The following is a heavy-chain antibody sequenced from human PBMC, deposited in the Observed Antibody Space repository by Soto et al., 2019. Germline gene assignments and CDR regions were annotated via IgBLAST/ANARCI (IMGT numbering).Heavy chain of an antibody. Sequence: ASVKVSCKTFGYSFSSYGISWLRQAPGQGLEWMGWISGYNGHPIEAQKFQGRVTITADESTSTVYMELSGLRPEDTAVYYCAREGLVLVPTTVNADYYYYAMDVWGQGTMVTVSS. CDR2: ISGYNGHP. D-gene: IGHD4-17*01. J-gene: IGHJ6*02. V-gene: IGHV1-18*01. CDR3: AREGLVLVPTTVNADYYYYAMDV. CDR1: GYSFSSYG.